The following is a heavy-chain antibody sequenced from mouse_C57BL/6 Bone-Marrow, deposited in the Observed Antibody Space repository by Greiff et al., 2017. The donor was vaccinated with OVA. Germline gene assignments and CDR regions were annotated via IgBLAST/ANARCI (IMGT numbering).Heavy chain of an antibody. CDR2: IDPSDSET. V-gene: IGHV1-52*01. CDR3: ARRPHWYCDV. Sequence: QVQLQQPGAELVRPGSSVKLSCKASGYTFTSYWMHWVKQRPIQGLEWIGNIDPSDSETHYNQKFKDKATLTVDKSSSTAYMQLSSLTSEDSAVYYCARRPHWYCDVWGTGTTATVSS. CDR1: GYTFTSYW. J-gene: IGHJ1*03.